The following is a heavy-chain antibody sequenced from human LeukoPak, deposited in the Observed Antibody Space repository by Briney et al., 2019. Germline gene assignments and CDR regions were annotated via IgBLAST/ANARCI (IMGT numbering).Heavy chain of an antibody. Sequence: ASVKVSCKASGYTFSGYYMFWVRQAPGQGLEWMGWINSDSGATNYAQKFQGRVTMTRDTSISTAYMELSSLSSDDTGVYYCAAATTGTTFFDYWGQGTLVTVSS. V-gene: IGHV1-2*02. J-gene: IGHJ4*02. CDR1: GYTFSGYY. D-gene: IGHD1-1*01. CDR3: AAATTGTTFFDY. CDR2: INSDSGAT.